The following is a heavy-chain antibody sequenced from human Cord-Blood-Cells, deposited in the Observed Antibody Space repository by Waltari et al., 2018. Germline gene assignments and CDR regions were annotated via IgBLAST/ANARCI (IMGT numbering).Heavy chain of an antibody. Sequence: QLQLQESGPGLVKPSETLSLTCTVSGGSISSRSYYWGWIRSPPGKGLEWIGSIYYIGSTYYNPSLKSRVTISVDTSKNQFSLKLSAVTAADTAVYYCARSRGYSYGDAFDIWGQGTMVTVSS. CDR3: ARSRGYSYGDAFDI. D-gene: IGHD5-18*01. CDR2: IYYIGST. V-gene: IGHV4-39*01. CDR1: GGSISSRSYY. J-gene: IGHJ3*02.